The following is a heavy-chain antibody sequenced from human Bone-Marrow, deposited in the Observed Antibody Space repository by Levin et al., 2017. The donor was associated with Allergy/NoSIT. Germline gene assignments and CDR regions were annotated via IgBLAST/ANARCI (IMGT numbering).Heavy chain of an antibody. Sequence: SETLSLTCTVSGGSISSSSYYWGWIRQPPGKGLEWIGSIYYSGSTYYNPSLKSRVTISVDTSKNQFSLKLSSVTAADTAVYYCARGGEGDDAFDIWGQGTMVTVSS. CDR2: IYYSGST. D-gene: IGHD3-16*01. J-gene: IGHJ3*02. CDR3: ARGGEGDDAFDI. V-gene: IGHV4-39*01. CDR1: GGSISSSSYY.